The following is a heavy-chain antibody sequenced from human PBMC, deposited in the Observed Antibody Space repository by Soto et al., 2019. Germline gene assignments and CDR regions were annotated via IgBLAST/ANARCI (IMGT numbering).Heavy chain of an antibody. CDR2: INPSGGST. V-gene: IGHV1-46*01. CDR1: GYTFTSYY. Sequence: QVQLVQSGAEVKKPGASVKVSCKASGYTFTSYYMHWVRQAPGQGLEWMGIINPSGGSTSYAQKSKGRVTMTRATSTSTVYMELSSLRSEDTAVYYCARGPSLRGRYYYYGMDVWGQGTTVTVSS. CDR3: ARGPSLRGRYYYYGMDV. D-gene: IGHD4-17*01. J-gene: IGHJ6*02.